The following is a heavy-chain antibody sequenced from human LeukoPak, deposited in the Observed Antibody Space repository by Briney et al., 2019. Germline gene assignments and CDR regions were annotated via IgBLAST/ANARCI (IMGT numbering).Heavy chain of an antibody. CDR3: ARDPTTVTKGLDI. D-gene: IGHD4-17*01. J-gene: IGHJ3*02. Sequence: PSETLSLTCTVSGGSISSHYWNWIRHPPGQGQDWIEYISHIGSTNYNPSLKSRVTISVDTSKNLFSLKLTSVTAADAAVYFCARDPTTVTKGLDIWGQGTMVTVSS. CDR1: GGSISSHY. V-gene: IGHV4-59*11. CDR2: ISHIGST.